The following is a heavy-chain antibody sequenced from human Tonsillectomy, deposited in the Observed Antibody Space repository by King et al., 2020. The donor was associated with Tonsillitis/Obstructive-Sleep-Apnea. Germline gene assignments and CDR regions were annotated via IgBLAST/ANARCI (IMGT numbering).Heavy chain of an antibody. CDR2: ISYDGSNK. J-gene: IGHJ4*02. V-gene: IGHV3-30*01. Sequence: VQLVESGGGVVQPGRSLRLSCAASGFTFSSYAMHWVRQAPGKGLEWVAVISYDGSNKYYADSVKGRFTISRDNSKNTLYLQMNSLRAEDTAVYYCAGDTGVVPAAILGYWGQGTLVTVSS. CDR3: AGDTGVVPAAILGY. CDR1: GFTFSSYA. D-gene: IGHD2-2*02.